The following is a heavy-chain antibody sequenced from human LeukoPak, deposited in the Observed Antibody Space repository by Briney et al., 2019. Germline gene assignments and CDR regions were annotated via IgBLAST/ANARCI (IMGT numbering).Heavy chain of an antibody. J-gene: IGHJ4*02. CDR1: GGSISSYY. CDR2: IYYSGST. Sequence: SETLSLTCTVSGGSISSYYCTWIRQPPGKGLEWIGYIYYSGSTKYNPSLKSRVTISVDTSKNQFSLNLSSVTAADTAVYYCARSGGYSYGYSFDYWGQGILVTVSS. D-gene: IGHD5-18*01. V-gene: IGHV4-59*01. CDR3: ARSGGYSYGYSFDY.